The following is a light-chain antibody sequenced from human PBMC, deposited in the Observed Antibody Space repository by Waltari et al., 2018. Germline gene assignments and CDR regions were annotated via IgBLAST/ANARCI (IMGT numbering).Light chain of an antibody. J-gene: IGLJ1*01. CDR1: SSDIGAYNY. V-gene: IGLV2-14*03. CDR2: DVS. Sequence: QSALTQPASVSGSPGQSITISCTGTSSDIGAYNYVSWYQQHPGKAPKLMIYDVSERPSGVSNRFSGSMSGNTASLTISGLQAEDEADYYCSSYTSSSTDVFGTGTKVTVL. CDR3: SSYTSSSTDV.